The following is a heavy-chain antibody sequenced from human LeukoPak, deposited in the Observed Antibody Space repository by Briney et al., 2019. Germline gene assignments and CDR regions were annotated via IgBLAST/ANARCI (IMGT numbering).Heavy chain of an antibody. CDR1: GGTFSSYA. J-gene: IGHJ6*02. D-gene: IGHD3-22*01. CDR3: ARAEYYYDSSGYPHRYYYYGMDV. Sequence: SAKVSCKASGGTFSSYAISWVRQAPGQGLEWMGVIIPIFGTANYAQKFQGRVTITADESTSTAYMELSSLRSEDTAVYYCARAEYYYDSSGYPHRYYYYGMDVWGQGTTVTVSS. CDR2: IIPIFGTA. V-gene: IGHV1-69*01.